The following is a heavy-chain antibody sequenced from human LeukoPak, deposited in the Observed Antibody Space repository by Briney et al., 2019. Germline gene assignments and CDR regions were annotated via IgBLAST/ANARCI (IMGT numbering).Heavy chain of an antibody. CDR3: AKGTPPSS. CDR1: VFTFVDYP. CDR2: INRNSGSR. J-gene: IGHJ4*02. V-gene: IGHV3-9*01. D-gene: IGHD3-10*01. Sequence: GGSLRHSRAASVFTFVDYPMHWVRPAPGKGLEWVSGINRNSGSRGYADSVKGRFTTSRDNAKNCMYLQMNSLRPEDTALYYCAKGTPPSSWGEGTLVTVSS.